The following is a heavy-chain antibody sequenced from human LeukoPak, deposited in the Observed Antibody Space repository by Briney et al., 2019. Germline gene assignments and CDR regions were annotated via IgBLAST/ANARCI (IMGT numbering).Heavy chain of an antibody. D-gene: IGHD5-12*01. CDR2: IKTNFGTA. CDR3: ARDSSWLRLGLDP. J-gene: IGHJ5*02. CDR1: VDTFSIYG. V-gene: IGHV1-69*13. Sequence: ASVKVSCKSSVDTFSIYGISWGRHAPRQGLELMGGIKTNFGTANYAQKFQRRVTITADESTSTEYMEQRSLRSEHTAVCYRARDSSWLRLGLDPWGEGTLVSVSS.